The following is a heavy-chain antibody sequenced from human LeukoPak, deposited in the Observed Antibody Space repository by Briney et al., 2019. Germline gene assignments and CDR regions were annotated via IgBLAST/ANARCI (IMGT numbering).Heavy chain of an antibody. Sequence: GGSLRLSCAASGFTFSSYAMSWVRQALGKGLEWVSAISGSGGSTYYADSVKGRFTISRDNSKNTLYLQMNSLRAEDTAVYYCAKSTYGSPEGYWGQGTLVTVSS. J-gene: IGHJ4*02. CDR1: GFTFSSYA. D-gene: IGHD3-10*01. CDR3: AKSTYGSPEGY. CDR2: ISGSGGST. V-gene: IGHV3-23*01.